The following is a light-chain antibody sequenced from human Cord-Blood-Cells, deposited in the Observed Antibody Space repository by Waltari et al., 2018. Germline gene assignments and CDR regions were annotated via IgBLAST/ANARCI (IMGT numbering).Light chain of an antibody. CDR1: SSNTGSNT. CDR2: SNN. Sequence: QSVLTPPPSASGTPGQRVTIPCSGSSSNTGSNTVTWYQQLPGTAPKLLIYSNNQRPSGVPDRFSGSKSGTSASLAISGLQSEDEADYYCAAWDDSLNAWVFGGGTKLTVL. V-gene: IGLV1-44*01. CDR3: AAWDDSLNAWV. J-gene: IGLJ3*02.